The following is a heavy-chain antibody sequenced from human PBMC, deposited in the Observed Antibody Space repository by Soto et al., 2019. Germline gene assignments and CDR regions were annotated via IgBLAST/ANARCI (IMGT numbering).Heavy chain of an antibody. J-gene: IGHJ6*02. CDR1: GSMFSSYN. CDR3: ARDATYDYPPSAADV. CDR2: ISSSSSYI. Sequence: GGSLRLSCAASGSMFSSYNMNWVRRAPGKGLEWVSSISSSSSYIYYADSVKGRFTISRDNAKNSLSLQMNSLRAEDTAVYYCARDATYDYPPSAADVWGQGTTVTVSS. D-gene: IGHD3-16*01. V-gene: IGHV3-21*01.